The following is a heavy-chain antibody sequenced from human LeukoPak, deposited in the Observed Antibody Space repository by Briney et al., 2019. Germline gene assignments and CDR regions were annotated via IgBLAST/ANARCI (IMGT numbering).Heavy chain of an antibody. CDR2: IYHSGST. Sequence: SSETLSLTCAVSGGSISSGGYSWSWIRQPPGKDLEWIGYIYHSGSTYYNPSLKSRVTISVDRSKNQFSLKLSSVTAADTAVYYCASMSGYLPGGFESWGQGTLVTVSS. V-gene: IGHV4-30-2*01. CDR1: GGSISSGGYS. CDR3: ASMSGYLPGGFES. J-gene: IGHJ4*02. D-gene: IGHD3-3*01.